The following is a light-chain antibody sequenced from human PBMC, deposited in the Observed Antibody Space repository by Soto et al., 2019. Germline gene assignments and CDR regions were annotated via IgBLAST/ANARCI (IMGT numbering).Light chain of an antibody. CDR2: EVT. V-gene: IGLV2-14*01. CDR3: TSYTSSSTVV. Sequence: QSVLTQPASVSGSPGQSITISCTGTTSDVGGYDYVSWYQHHPGKAPKLMIYEVTNRPSGVSSRFSGSKSGHTASLTISGLQAEDEADYYCTSYTSSSTVVFGGGTKLTVL. J-gene: IGLJ2*01. CDR1: TSDVGGYDY.